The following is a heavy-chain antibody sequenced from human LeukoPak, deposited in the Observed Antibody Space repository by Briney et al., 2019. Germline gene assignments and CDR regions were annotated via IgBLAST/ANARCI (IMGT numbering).Heavy chain of an antibody. J-gene: IGHJ4*02. CDR2: INHSGST. V-gene: IGHV4-34*01. CDR3: ARGRRNYYGSGIQFDY. Sequence: PSETLSLTCAVYGGSFSGYYWSWIRQPPGKGLEWTGEINHSGSTNYNPSLKSRVTISVDTSKNQFSLKLSSVTAADTAVYYCARGRRNYYGSGIQFDYWGQGTLVTVTS. CDR1: GGSFSGYY. D-gene: IGHD3-10*01.